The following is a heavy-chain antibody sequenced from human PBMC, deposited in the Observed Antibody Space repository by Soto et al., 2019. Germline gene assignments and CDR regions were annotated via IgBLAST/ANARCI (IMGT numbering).Heavy chain of an antibody. J-gene: IGHJ6*02. D-gene: IGHD3-22*01. CDR3: ARSSVVILYYGMDV. V-gene: IGHV1-2*04. CDR1: GYTFTGYY. CDR2: INPNSGGT. Sequence: QVQLVQSGAEVKKPGASVKVSCKASGYTFTGYYMHWVRQAPGQGLEWMGWINPNSGGTNYAQKFQGWVIMPRDTSISTAYMELSRLRSDDTAVYYCARSSVVILYYGMDVWGQGTTVTVSS.